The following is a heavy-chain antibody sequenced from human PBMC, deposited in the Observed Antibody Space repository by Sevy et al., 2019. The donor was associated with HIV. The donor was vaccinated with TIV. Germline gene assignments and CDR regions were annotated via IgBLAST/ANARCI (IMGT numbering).Heavy chain of an antibody. CDR2: ISGSGGST. Sequence: GGSLRLSCAASGFTFSSYAMSWVRQAPGKGLEWVSAISGSGGSTYYADSVKGRFTISRDNSKNTLYLQMNSLRAEDTAVYYCAQKEVTIFGVALDYWGQGTLVTVSS. V-gene: IGHV3-23*01. D-gene: IGHD3-3*01. J-gene: IGHJ4*02. CDR3: AQKEVTIFGVALDY. CDR1: GFTFSSYA.